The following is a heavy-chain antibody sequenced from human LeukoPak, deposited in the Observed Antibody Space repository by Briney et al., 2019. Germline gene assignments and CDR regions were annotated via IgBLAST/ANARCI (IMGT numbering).Heavy chain of an antibody. J-gene: IGHJ6*03. CDR3: ARVAAHQVNYYMDV. D-gene: IGHD6-19*01. V-gene: IGHV4-59*01. CDR2: IYYSGST. Sequence: PSETLSLTCAVYGGSFSGYYWSWIRQPPGKGLEWIGDIYYSGSTNHNPSLKSRVTISVDTSKNQFSLKLSSVTAADTAVYYCARVAAHQVNYYMDVWGKGTTVTVSS. CDR1: GGSFSGYY.